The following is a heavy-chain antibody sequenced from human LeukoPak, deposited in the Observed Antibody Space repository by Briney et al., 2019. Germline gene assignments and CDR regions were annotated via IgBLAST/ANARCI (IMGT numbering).Heavy chain of an antibody. CDR3: TRAVAGHPD. CDR2: INHSGYT. CDR1: GVPFSSYY. D-gene: IGHD6-19*01. V-gene: IGHV4-34*01. Sequence: PSETLSLTCAVSGVPFSSYYWSWVRQSPTKGLEWIGEINHSGYTNYNPSLKSRVTISIDTSKNQFSLMLTSVTAADTAVYYCTRAVAGHPDWGQGTLVTVSS. J-gene: IGHJ4*02.